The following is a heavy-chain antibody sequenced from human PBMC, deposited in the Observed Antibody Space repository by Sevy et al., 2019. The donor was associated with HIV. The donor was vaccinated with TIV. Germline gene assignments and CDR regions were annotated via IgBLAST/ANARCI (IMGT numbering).Heavy chain of an antibody. D-gene: IGHD5-18*01. Sequence: GGSLRLSCAAFGFTFRNYAMHWVRQAPGKGLEWVAVVSYDGNDKDYADTVRGRFAISRDNSKNTVYFQMNSLRAEDTAVYFCAKGPPGYSLRYPWYFDLWGRGILVTVSS. CDR1: GFTFRNYA. J-gene: IGHJ2*01. CDR3: AKGPPGYSLRYPWYFDL. V-gene: IGHV3-30*18. CDR2: VSYDGNDK.